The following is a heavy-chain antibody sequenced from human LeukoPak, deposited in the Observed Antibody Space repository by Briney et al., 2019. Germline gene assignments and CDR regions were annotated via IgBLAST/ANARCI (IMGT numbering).Heavy chain of an antibody. J-gene: IGHJ6*03. CDR3: ARIVGATSPYYMDV. CDR1: GYPISSGYY. Sequence: PSETLSLTCTVSGYPISSGYYWGWIRQPPGKGLEWIGSIYHSGSTYYNPSLKSRVTISVDTSKNQFSLKLSSVTAADTAVYYCARIVGATSPYYMDVWGKGTTVTVSS. CDR2: IYHSGST. V-gene: IGHV4-38-2*02. D-gene: IGHD1-26*01.